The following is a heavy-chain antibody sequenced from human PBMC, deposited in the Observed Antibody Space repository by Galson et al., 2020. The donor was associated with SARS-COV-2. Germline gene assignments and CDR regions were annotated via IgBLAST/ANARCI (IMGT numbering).Heavy chain of an antibody. D-gene: IGHD6-13*01. CDR2: IHYSGST. CDR1: GGSISGYY. V-gene: IGHV4-59*01. CDR3: ATAPGIAAAGTGWFDP. J-gene: IGHJ5*02. Sequence: SETLSLTCTVSGGSISGYYWSWIRQPPGKGLEYIGYIHYSGSTNYNPSLKSRLTISVDKSKNQFSLRLSSVTAADTAVYYCATAPGIAAAGTGWFDPWGQGTLVTVSS.